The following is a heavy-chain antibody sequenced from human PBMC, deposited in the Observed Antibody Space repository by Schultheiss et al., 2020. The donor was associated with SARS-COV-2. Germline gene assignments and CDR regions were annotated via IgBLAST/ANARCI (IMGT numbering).Heavy chain of an antibody. CDR1: RFTFSSYA. J-gene: IGHJ4*02. D-gene: IGHD3-9*01. CDR3: ARSSRYFDGAYFDS. CDR2: ISYDGSNK. Sequence: GGSLRLSCAASRFTFSSYAMHWVRQAPGKGLEWVAVISYDGSNKYYADSVKGRFTISRDNAKNSLYLQMNSLRAEDTAVYYCARSSRYFDGAYFDSWGQGTLVTVSS. V-gene: IGHV3-30*07.